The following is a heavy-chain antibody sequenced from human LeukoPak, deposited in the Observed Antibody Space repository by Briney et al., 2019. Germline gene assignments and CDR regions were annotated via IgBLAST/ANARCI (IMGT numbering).Heavy chain of an antibody. J-gene: IGHJ3*02. D-gene: IGHD4-23*01. CDR2: IYSGGST. CDR3: ARDAGGNFNDAFDI. Sequence: GGSLRLSCAASGFTFSSYSTNWVRQAPGKGLEWVSVIYSGGSTYYADSVKGRFTISRDNAKKSLYLQMNSLRAEDTAVYYCARDAGGNFNDAFDIWGQGTMVTVSS. V-gene: IGHV3-66*01. CDR1: GFTFSSYS.